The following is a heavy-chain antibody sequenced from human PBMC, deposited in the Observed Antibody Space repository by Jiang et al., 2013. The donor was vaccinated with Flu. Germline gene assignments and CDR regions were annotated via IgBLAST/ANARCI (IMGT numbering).Heavy chain of an antibody. CDR2: LWHDGSNK. Sequence: VQLVESGGGVVQPAGSLRLSCAASGFAFDYYAMHWVRQAPGKGLEWVASLWHDGSNKYYGDSVKGRFAISRDNSKNTLYLQMNSLRAEDTAIYYCATLRGSTYDTYLMDSWGQGTLVSVSS. V-gene: IGHV3-30*02. CDR3: ATLRGSTYDTYLMDS. CDR1: GFAFDYYA. D-gene: IGHD4-11*01. J-gene: IGHJ4*02.